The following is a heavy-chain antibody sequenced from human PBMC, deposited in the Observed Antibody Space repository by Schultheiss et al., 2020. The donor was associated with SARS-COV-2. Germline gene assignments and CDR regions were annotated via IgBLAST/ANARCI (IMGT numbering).Heavy chain of an antibody. V-gene: IGHV3-21*05. Sequence: GGSLRLSCAASGFTFSSYSMNWVRQAPGKGPEWVSYISSSSSYIYYADSVKGRFTISRDNAKNSLYLQMNSLRAEDTAVYYCARGQFYYDSSGYRWWGQGTLVTVSS. J-gene: IGHJ4*02. CDR2: ISSSSSYI. CDR1: GFTFSSYS. D-gene: IGHD3-22*01. CDR3: ARGQFYYDSSGYRW.